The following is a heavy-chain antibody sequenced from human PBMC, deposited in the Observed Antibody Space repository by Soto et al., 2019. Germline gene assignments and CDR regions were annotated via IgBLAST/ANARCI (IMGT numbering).Heavy chain of an antibody. Sequence: PSETLSLTCTVSGGSISSYYWSWVRQPPGKGLEWIGYIYYSGSTNYNPSLKSRVTISVDTSKNQFSLKLSSVTAADTAVYYCARVNYYDSSGPEGFDPWGQGTLVTVSS. J-gene: IGHJ5*02. CDR2: IYYSGST. CDR1: GGSISSYY. V-gene: IGHV4-59*01. D-gene: IGHD3-22*01. CDR3: ARVNYYDSSGPEGFDP.